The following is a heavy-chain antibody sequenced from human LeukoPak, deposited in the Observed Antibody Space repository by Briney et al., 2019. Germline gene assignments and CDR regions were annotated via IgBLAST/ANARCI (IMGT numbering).Heavy chain of an antibody. J-gene: IGHJ4*02. CDR1: GFTFSSYA. CDR2: ISSNGGTT. D-gene: IGHD6-19*01. CDR3: AKDLIGAVAGFDY. V-gene: IGHV3-23*01. Sequence: GGSLRLSCAASGFTFSSYAMSRVRQAPGKGLEWVSAISSNGGTTYYADSVKGRFTFSRDNSRNTLYLQMNSLRAEDTALYYCAKDLIGAVAGFDYWGQGTLVTVSS.